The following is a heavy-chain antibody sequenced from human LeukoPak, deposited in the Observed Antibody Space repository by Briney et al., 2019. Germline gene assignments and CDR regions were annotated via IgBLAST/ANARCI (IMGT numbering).Heavy chain of an antibody. J-gene: IGHJ5*02. V-gene: IGHV4-59*12. Sequence: SETLSLTCTVSGGSINSYYWSWIRQPPGKGLQWIGCIHYSGSTTYNPSLKSRVTMSVDTSKNQFSLKLSSVTAADTALYYCARDSGTTGEVKFDPWGQGTLVTVSS. CDR3: ARDSGTTGEVKFDP. CDR2: IHYSGST. CDR1: GGSINSYY. D-gene: IGHD3-10*01.